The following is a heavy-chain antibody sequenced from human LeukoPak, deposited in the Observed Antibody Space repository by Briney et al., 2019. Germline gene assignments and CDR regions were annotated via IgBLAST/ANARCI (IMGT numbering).Heavy chain of an antibody. J-gene: IGHJ5*02. Sequence: GGSLRLSCAASGFTFSSYGMPWVRQAPGKGLEWVAVISYDGSNKYYADSVKGRFTISRDNSKNTLYLQMNSLRAEDTAVYYRARLIHGANWFDPWGQGTLVTVSS. CDR1: GFTFSSYG. CDR3: ARLIHGANWFDP. CDR2: ISYDGSNK. D-gene: IGHD4/OR15-4a*01. V-gene: IGHV3-30*03.